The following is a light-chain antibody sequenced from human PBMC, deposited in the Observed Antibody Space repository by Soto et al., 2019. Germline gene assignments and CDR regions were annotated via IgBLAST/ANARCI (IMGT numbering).Light chain of an antibody. CDR1: QTLRRT. Sequence: IVLMQSPGTLSLSPWERATLSCRASQTLRRTYIAWYQQKPGQAPRLLIYGASTRATGIPARFSASGSGTQFTLTISSLQSQDFAVYYCQQYHDWPLTFGGGTKVDIK. J-gene: IGKJ4*01. CDR3: QQYHDWPLT. V-gene: IGKV3-15*01. CDR2: GAS.